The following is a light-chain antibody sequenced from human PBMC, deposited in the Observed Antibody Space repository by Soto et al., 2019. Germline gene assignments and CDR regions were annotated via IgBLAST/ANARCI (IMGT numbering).Light chain of an antibody. J-gene: IGLJ3*02. CDR2: DTS. CDR3: LLSYSSAPWV. Sequence: QAVVTQEPSLTVSPGGTVTLTCGSSTGAVTSGHYPYWFQQKPGQAPKTLIYDTSNKHSWTPARFSGSLLGGKAALTLSGAQPEDEAEYYCLLSYSSAPWVFGGGTKVTVL. V-gene: IGLV7-46*01. CDR1: TGAVTSGHY.